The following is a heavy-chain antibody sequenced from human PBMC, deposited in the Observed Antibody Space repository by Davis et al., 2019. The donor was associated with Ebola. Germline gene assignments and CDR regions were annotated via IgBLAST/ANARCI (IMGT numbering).Heavy chain of an antibody. CDR2: IYYSGST. CDR1: AGFISSYY. J-gene: IGHJ4*02. CDR3: AREIAAAVDY. D-gene: IGHD6-13*01. V-gene: IGHV4-59*01. Sequence: MPSETLSLTCPVSAGFISSYYWSCIRQPPGKGLEWIGYIYYSGSTNYTPSLKSRVTISVDTSKNQFSLKLSSVTAADTAVYYCAREIAAAVDYWGQGTLVTVSS.